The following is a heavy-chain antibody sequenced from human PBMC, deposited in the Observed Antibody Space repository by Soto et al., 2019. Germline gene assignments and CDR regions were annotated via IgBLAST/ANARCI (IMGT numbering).Heavy chain of an antibody. CDR1: GGTFSSYT. CDR3: AISPDGVGY. Sequence: KVSCKASGGTFSSYTISWVRQAPGQGLEWMGRIIPILGIANYAQKFQGRVTTTADKSTSTAYMELSSLRSEDTAVYYCAISPDGVGYWGQGTLVTVSS. CDR2: IIPILGIA. D-gene: IGHD3-16*02. V-gene: IGHV1-69*02. J-gene: IGHJ4*02.